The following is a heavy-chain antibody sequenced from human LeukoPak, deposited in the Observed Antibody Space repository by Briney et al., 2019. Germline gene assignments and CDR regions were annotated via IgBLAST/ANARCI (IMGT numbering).Heavy chain of an antibody. J-gene: IGHJ5*02. V-gene: IGHV1-18*01. CDR1: RYTFTSYG. Sequence: GASVQVSCKASRYTFTSYGISWVRQATGQGLEWMGWISAYNGNTHYAKKLQGRVTMTTDTSTSTAYMELRSLRTDDTAVYYCARDEFASGGGDCTLWCDNWGQGTLVTVSS. D-gene: IGHD2-21*01. CDR3: ARDEFASGGGDCTLWCDN. CDR2: ISAYNGNT.